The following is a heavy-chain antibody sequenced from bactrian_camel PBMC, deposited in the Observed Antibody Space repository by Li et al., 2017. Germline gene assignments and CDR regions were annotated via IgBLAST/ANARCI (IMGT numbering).Heavy chain of an antibody. CDR1: GNTLHSSC. CDR2: IDSDGTT. J-gene: IGHJ4*01. CDR3: AASTGRTPSWAWSDGRTYVF. D-gene: IGHD5*01. Sequence: HVQLVESGGGSVQAGGSLRLSCTASGNTLHSSCMAWFRQAPGKEREAVSAIDSDGTTSYADSVKGRFTISQDNANNAKVTVYLQMNSLKPEDTAIYYCAASTGRTPSWAWSDGRTYVFWGQGTQVTVS. V-gene: IGHV3S53*01.